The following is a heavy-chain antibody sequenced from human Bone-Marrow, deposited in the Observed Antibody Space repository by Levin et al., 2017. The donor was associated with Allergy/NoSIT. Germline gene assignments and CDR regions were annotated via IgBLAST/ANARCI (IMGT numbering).Heavy chain of an antibody. CDR1: GFTFDDYA. V-gene: IGHV3-9*01. D-gene: IGHD6-19*01. Sequence: LSLTCAASGFTFDDYAMHWVRQAPGKGLEWVSGISWNSGSIGYADSVKGRFTISRDNAKNSLYLQMNSLRAEDTALYYCAKDYFSSGWHKVNWFDPWGQGTLVTVSS. CDR2: ISWNSGSI. J-gene: IGHJ5*02. CDR3: AKDYFSSGWHKVNWFDP.